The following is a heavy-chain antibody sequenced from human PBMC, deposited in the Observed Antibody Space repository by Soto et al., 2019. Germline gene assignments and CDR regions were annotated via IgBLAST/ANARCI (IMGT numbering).Heavy chain of an antibody. J-gene: IGHJ4*01. CDR3: ARDGWEMATIITYFAH. CDR2: ISSSSNTI. CDR1: GFRFSYSS. D-gene: IGHD1-26*01. V-gene: IGHV3-48*02. Sequence: EVQLVESGGGLVQPGGSLRLSCVASGFRFSYSSMNWVRQAPGKGLEWFSYISSSSNTIYYADSVKGRFTVSRVNAKNSLYLEINNLREEDTAVYYCARDGWEMATIITYFAHWGHGTLVTVSS.